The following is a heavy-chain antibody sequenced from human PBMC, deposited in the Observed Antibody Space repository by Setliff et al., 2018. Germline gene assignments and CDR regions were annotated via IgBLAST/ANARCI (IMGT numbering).Heavy chain of an antibody. CDR2: FDPEDGET. Sequence: GASVKVSCKASGYTFTSYGFSWVRQAPGQGLEWMGGFDPEDGETIYAQKFPGRVTMTTDTSASTAYMELRSLRFDDTAVYYCARVFVYYDSSGYIGPFDIWGQGTMVTVSS. D-gene: IGHD3-22*01. CDR1: GYTFTSYG. CDR3: ARVFVYYDSSGYIGPFDI. J-gene: IGHJ3*02. V-gene: IGHV1-18*01.